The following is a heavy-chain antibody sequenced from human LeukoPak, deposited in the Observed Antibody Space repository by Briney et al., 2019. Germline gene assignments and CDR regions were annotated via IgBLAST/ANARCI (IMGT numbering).Heavy chain of an antibody. CDR3: AKDLGRQCLVRMDV. D-gene: IGHD6-19*01. CDR2: ISWNSGSI. J-gene: IGHJ6*02. Sequence: GGSLRLSCAASGFTFDDYAMHWVRQAPGKGLEWVSGISWNSGSIGYADSVKGRFTISRDNAKNSLYLQMNSLRAEDTALYYCAKDLGRQCLVRMDVWGQGTTVTVSS. V-gene: IGHV3-9*01. CDR1: GFTFDDYA.